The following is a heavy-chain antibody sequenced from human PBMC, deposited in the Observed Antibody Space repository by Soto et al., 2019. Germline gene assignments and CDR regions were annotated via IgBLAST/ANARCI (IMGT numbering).Heavy chain of an antibody. CDR1: GFTFSSYA. D-gene: IGHD3-10*01. J-gene: IGHJ4*02. CDR2: ISGSGGST. V-gene: IGHV3-23*01. CDR3: AKAVQAWFGSGGVDY. Sequence: EVQLLESGGGLVQPGGSLRLSCAASGFTFSSYAMSWVRQAPGKGLEWVSAISGSGGSTYYADSVKVRFTISRDNSKNTLYLQMNSLRAEDTAVYYCAKAVQAWFGSGGVDYWGQGTLVTVSS.